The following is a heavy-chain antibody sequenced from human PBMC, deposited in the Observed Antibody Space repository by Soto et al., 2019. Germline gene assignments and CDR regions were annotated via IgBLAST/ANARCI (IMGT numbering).Heavy chain of an antibody. J-gene: IGHJ5*02. CDR2: ISYGGSNQ. CDR1: RFTFSNYD. V-gene: IGHV3-30*18. D-gene: IGHD3-10*01. Sequence: QVQLVESGGGVVQPGRSLRLSCAASRFTFSNYDMHWVRQAPGKGLEWVAVISYGGSNQYYADSVKGRFTISRDNSKNTLYLQMNTLRAEDTAVYYCAKDLSYYGSGRALDPWGQGTLVIVSS. CDR3: AKDLSYYGSGRALDP.